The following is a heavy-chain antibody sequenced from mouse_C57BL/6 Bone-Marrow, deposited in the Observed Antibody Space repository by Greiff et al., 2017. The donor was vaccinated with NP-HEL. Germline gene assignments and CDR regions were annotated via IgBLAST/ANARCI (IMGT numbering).Heavy chain of an antibody. CDR2: IRSKSSNYAT. Sequence: EVQRVESGGGLVQPKGSLKLSCAASGFTFNTYAMHWVRQAPGKGLEWVARIRSKSSNYATYYADSVKDRFTISRDDSQSMLYLQMNNLKTEDTAMYYCVREGAYYSKDYFDYWGQGTTLTVSS. CDR3: VREGAYYSKDYFDY. CDR1: GFTFNTYA. D-gene: IGHD2-5*01. V-gene: IGHV10-3*01. J-gene: IGHJ2*01.